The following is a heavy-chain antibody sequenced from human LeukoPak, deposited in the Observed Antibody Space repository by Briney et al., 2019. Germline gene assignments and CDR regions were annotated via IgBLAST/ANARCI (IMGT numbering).Heavy chain of an antibody. Sequence: PSETLSLTCTVSGGSISSYYWSWIRQPPGKGLEWLGYIYYSGSTNYNPSLKSRVTISVDTSKNQFSLKLSSVPGADTAVYYCARYYGDFDYWRQGTMVTVSS. J-gene: IGHJ4*02. CDR3: ARYYGDFDY. V-gene: IGHV4-59*01. CDR2: IYYSGST. D-gene: IGHD4-17*01. CDR1: GGSISSYY.